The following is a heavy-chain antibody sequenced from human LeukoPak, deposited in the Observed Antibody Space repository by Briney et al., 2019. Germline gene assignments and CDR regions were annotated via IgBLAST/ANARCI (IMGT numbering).Heavy chain of an antibody. V-gene: IGHV4-34*01. CDR1: GRPFNGYY. Sequence: PAETLSLPCAVYGRPFNGYYWRWIRQPPGKGLEWIGEINHSGSTNSNPSLKSRVTISVDTSKNQFSLKRTSVTAADTAVYYCATKYAPASWGRGTRVTVPS. D-gene: IGHD2-2*01. CDR2: INHSGST. CDR3: ATKYAPAS. J-gene: IGHJ4*02.